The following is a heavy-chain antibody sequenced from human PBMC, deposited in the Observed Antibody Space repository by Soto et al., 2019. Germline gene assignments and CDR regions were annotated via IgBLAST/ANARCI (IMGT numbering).Heavy chain of an antibody. CDR1: GYTFSSYG. J-gene: IGHJ4*02. D-gene: IGHD4-17*01. CDR2: ISGYSGST. CDR3: ARDNGNYFDS. V-gene: IGHV1-18*01. Sequence: ASVKVSCKTSGYTFSSYGISWVRQAPGQGLEWMGWISGYSGSTNYVQKFQGRVTMTTDTSTSTAYMELRNLKSDDTAVYYCARDNGNYFDSWGLGTRVTVAS.